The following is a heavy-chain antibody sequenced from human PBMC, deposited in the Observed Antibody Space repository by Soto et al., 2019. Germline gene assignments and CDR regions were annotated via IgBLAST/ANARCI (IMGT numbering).Heavy chain of an antibody. J-gene: IGHJ5*02. CDR3: ERTYYYGSGSNNWFDP. CDR2: IDWDDGE. Sequence: SGPTLVNPTQTLTLTCTFSGFSLSTRKMGVSWIRQPPGKALEWLALIDWDDGEYYSTSLETRLTISKDTSKNQVVLTMTNMDPVETATYYCERTYYYGSGSNNWFDPWGQGTLVTVSS. D-gene: IGHD3-10*01. CDR1: GFSLSTRKMG. V-gene: IGHV2-70*01.